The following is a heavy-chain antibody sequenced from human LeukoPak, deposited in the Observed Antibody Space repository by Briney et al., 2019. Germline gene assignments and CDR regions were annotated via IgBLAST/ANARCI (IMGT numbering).Heavy chain of an antibody. CDR2: IYHSGST. CDR1: GYSISSGYY. CDR3: ARDPPLVVPAAIPPNWFDP. D-gene: IGHD2-2*01. J-gene: IGHJ5*02. Sequence: PETLSLTCTVSGYSISSGYYWGWIRQPPGKGLEWIGSIYHSGSTYYNPSLKSRVTISVDTSKNQFSLKLSSVTAADTAVYYCARDPPLVVPAAIPPNWFDPWGQGTLVTVSS. V-gene: IGHV4-38-2*02.